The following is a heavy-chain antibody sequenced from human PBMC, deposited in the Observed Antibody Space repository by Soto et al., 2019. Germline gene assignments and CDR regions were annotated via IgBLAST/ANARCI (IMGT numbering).Heavy chain of an antibody. J-gene: IGHJ4*02. CDR1: NGSVSTPAYY. Sequence: KPSETLSLTCTVSNGSVSTPAYYWSWIRQPPGKGLEWIGYISYSGSTNYSPSLKSRVAISVDASKNQFSLKLSSVTAADTAVYYCARERPYYGFDYWGQGPLVTVSS. V-gene: IGHV4-61*08. CDR3: ARERPYYGFDY. D-gene: IGHD3-10*01. CDR2: ISYSGST.